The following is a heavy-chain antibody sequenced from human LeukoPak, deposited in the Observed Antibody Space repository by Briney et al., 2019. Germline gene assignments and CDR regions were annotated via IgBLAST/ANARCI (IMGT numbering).Heavy chain of an antibody. V-gene: IGHV3-66*01. Sequence: GWSLILSCAAPGFSVSTNYMSWVRQAPGKGLEWVSVVYSGGTIYYADSVKGRFTIPRDNSKNTLFLQMNSLRGEDTAVYYCAKGGRSSWDYFDYWGQGTPVTVSS. D-gene: IGHD6-13*01. CDR3: AKGGRSSWDYFDY. CDR1: GFSVSTNY. CDR2: VYSGGTI. J-gene: IGHJ4*02.